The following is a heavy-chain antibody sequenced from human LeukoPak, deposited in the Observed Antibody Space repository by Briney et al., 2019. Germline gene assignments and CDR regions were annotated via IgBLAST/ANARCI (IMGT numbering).Heavy chain of an antibody. V-gene: IGHV1-2*02. D-gene: IGHD3-22*01. J-gene: IGHJ4*02. CDR1: GYTFTGYY. CDR3: ARAGSYYDSSGYYPPRNY. CDR2: INPNSGGT. Sequence: GASVKVSCKAPGYTFTGYYMHWVRQAPGQGLEWMGWINPNSGGTNYAQKFQGRVTMTRDTSISTAYMELSRLRSDDTAVYYCARAGSYYDSSGYYPPRNYWGQGTLVTVSS.